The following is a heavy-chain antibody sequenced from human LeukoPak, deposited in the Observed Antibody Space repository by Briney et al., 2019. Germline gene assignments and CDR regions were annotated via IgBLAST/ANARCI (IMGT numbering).Heavy chain of an antibody. J-gene: IGHJ5*02. CDR2: INHSGST. CDR3: ARHAAYGDLYNWFDP. D-gene: IGHD4-17*01. CDR1: GGSFSGYY. Sequence: SETLSLTCAVYGGSFSGYYWSWIRQPPGKGLEWIGEINHSGSTNYNPSLKSRVTISVDTSKNQFSLKLSSVTAADTAVYYCARHAAYGDLYNWFDPWGQGTLVTVSS. V-gene: IGHV4-34*01.